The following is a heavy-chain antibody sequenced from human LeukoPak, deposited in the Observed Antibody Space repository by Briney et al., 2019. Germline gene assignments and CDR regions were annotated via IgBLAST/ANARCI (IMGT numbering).Heavy chain of an antibody. CDR3: ARDRSVGGLDY. Sequence: PGGSLRLSCAASGFTFSDYYMSWIRQAPGKGLEWLSYISNSGSTIYYADSVKGRFTISRDNAKNSLHLQMSSLRAEDTAVYYCARDRSVGGLDYWGQGTLVTVPS. V-gene: IGHV3-11*01. CDR2: ISNSGSTI. D-gene: IGHD6-19*01. CDR1: GFTFSDYY. J-gene: IGHJ4*02.